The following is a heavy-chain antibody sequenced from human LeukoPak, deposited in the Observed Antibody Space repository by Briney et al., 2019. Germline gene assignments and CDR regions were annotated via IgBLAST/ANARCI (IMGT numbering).Heavy chain of an antibody. V-gene: IGHV1-8*01. D-gene: IGHD1-26*01. CDR1: GYTFTGYD. CDR3: ARRRIVGTTRTNAFDI. Sequence: ASVKVSCKASGYTFTGYDINWVRQATGQGLEWMGWMNPNSGNTGYAQNFQGRVTMTRNTSISTAYMELSSLRSEDTAVYYCARRRIVGTTRTNAFDIWGQGTMVTVSS. J-gene: IGHJ3*02. CDR2: MNPNSGNT.